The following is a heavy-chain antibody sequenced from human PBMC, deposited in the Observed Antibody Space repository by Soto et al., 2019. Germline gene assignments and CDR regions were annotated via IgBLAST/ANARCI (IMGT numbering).Heavy chain of an antibody. J-gene: IGHJ4*02. V-gene: IGHV1-8*01. CDR1: GYTFTSYD. CDR3: ARGCSGDYGYYFDY. CDR2: MNPNSGNT. Sequence: QVQLVQSGAEVKKPGASVKVSCKASGYTFTSYDINWVRQATGQGLEWMGWMNPNSGNTGYAQKSPGRVTMTKNTSICTAYMELSSMRAEDTAVYYCARGCSGDYGYYFDYWGQGTLVTVSS. D-gene: IGHD4-17*01.